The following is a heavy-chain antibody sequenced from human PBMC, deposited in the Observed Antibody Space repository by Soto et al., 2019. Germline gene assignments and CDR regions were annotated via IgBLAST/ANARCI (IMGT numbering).Heavy chain of an antibody. CDR1: GFTFDDYA. CDR2: ISWNSGSI. V-gene: IGHV3-9*01. J-gene: IGHJ4*02. CDR3: AKESSIVAQQYYFDY. D-gene: IGHD5-12*01. Sequence: EVQLVESGGGLVQPGRSLRLSCAASGFTFDDYAMHWVRQAPGKGLEWVSGISWNSGSIGYADSVKGRFTTSRDNAKNSLYLQMNSLRAEDTALYYCAKESSIVAQQYYFDYWGQGTLVTVSS.